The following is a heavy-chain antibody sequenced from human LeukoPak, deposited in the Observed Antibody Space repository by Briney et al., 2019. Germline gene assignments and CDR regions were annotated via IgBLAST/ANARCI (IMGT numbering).Heavy chain of an antibody. CDR3: AKGLYSYGYASNY. CDR1: GFTFDDYA. J-gene: IGHJ4*02. Sequence: GGSLRLSCAASGFTFDDYAMHWVRQAPGKGLEWVSGISWNSGSIGYADSGKGLFTISRDNAKNSLYLQMNSLRAEDTALYYCAKGLYSYGYASNYWGQGTLVTVSS. D-gene: IGHD5-18*01. CDR2: ISWNSGSI. V-gene: IGHV3-9*01.